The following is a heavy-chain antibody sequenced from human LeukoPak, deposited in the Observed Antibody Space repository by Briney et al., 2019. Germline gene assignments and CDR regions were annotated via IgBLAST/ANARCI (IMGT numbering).Heavy chain of an antibody. CDR2: INAGNGNT. D-gene: IGHD2-2*01. CDR1: GYTFTSYA. Sequence: ASVKVSCKASGYTFTSYAMHWVGQAPGQRLEWMGWINAGNGNTKYSQKFQGRVTITRDTSASTAYMELSSLRSEDTAVYYCARLDCSSTSCRARGGVDYWGQGTLVTVSS. V-gene: IGHV1-3*01. J-gene: IGHJ4*02. CDR3: ARLDCSSTSCRARGGVDY.